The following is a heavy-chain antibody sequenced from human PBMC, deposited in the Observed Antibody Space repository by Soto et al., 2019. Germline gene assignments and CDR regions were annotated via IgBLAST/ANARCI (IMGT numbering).Heavy chain of an antibody. CDR1: GFTVSSNY. CDR3: ARGGSYGGNSEGEIDY. CDR2: IYSGGST. J-gene: IGHJ4*02. V-gene: IGHV3-66*01. Sequence: EVQLVESGGGLVQPGGSLRLSCAASGFTVSSNYMSWVRQAPGKGLEWVSVIYSGGSTYYADSVKGRFTISRDNSKNTLYLQMNSLRAEDTAVYYCARGGSYGGNSEGEIDYWGQGTLVTGSS. D-gene: IGHD4-17*01.